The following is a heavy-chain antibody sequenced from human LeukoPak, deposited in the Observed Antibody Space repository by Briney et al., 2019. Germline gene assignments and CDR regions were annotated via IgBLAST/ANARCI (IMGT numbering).Heavy chain of an antibody. CDR3: ARKRIMITFGGVIGLYFDY. CDR2: IYYSGST. CDR1: GGSISSSSYY. Sequence: SETLSLTCTVSGGSISSSSYYWGWIRQPPGKGLEWIGSIYYSGSTYYNPSLKSRVTISVDTSKNQFSLKLSSVTAADTAVYYCARKRIMITFGGVIGLYFDYWGQGTLVTVSS. V-gene: IGHV4-39*01. J-gene: IGHJ4*02. D-gene: IGHD3-16*02.